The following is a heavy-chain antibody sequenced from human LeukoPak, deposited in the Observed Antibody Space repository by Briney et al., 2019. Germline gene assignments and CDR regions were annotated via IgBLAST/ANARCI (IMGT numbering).Heavy chain of an antibody. CDR1: GGSFSGYY. CDR2: INHSGST. J-gene: IGHJ4*02. CDR3: ARDEVMVATWFAY. D-gene: IGHD5-12*01. V-gene: IGHV4-34*01. Sequence: SETLSLTCAVYGGSFSGYYWSWIRQPPGKGLESIGEINHSGSTNYNPSLKSRVTISVDTSKNQFSLKLISVTAAHTAVYYCARDEVMVATWFAYWGQGTLVTVSS.